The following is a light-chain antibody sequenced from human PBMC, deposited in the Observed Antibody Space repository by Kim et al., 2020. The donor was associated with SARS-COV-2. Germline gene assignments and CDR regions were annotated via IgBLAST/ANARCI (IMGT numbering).Light chain of an antibody. CDR1: QSVGKY. CDR2: DAS. Sequence: LCPGERATLYGRASQSVGKYLAWYQQKPGQAPRLLIYDASNRATGIPARFSGSGSGADFTLTISNLEPEDFAVYYCQQRSNWPLTFGGGTKVDIK. CDR3: QQRSNWPLT. V-gene: IGKV3-11*01. J-gene: IGKJ4*01.